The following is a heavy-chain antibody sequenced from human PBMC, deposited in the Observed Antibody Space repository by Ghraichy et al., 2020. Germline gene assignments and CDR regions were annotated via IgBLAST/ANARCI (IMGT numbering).Heavy chain of an antibody. V-gene: IGHV3-23*01. CDR2: INGNGGST. Sequence: VSGINGNGGSTYYADSLKGLLTISRDNSKHTLYLQGNSLRVEDTAVYYCAKGFSGYDLYNFDCWGHVSLVTGSS. D-gene: IGHD5-12*01. J-gene: IGHJ4*01. CDR3: AKGFSGYDLYNFDC.